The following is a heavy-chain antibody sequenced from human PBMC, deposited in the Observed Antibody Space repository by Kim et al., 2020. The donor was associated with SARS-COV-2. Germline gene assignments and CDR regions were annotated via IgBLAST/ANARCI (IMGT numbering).Heavy chain of an antibody. D-gene: IGHD3-22*01. CDR1: GYTFTSYG. J-gene: IGHJ1*01. Sequence: ASVKVSCKASGYTFTSYGISWVRQAPGQGLEWMGWISAYNGNTNYAQKLQGRVTMTTDTSTSTAYMELRSLRSDDTAVYYCARDGSYYDSSGYYYEYFQHWGQGTLVTVSS. CDR3: ARDGSYYDSSGYYYEYFQH. CDR2: ISAYNGNT. V-gene: IGHV1-18*01.